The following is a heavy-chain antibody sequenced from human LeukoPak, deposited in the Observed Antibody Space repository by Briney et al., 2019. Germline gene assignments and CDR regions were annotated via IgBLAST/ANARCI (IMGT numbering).Heavy chain of an antibody. CDR2: ISAYNGST. D-gene: IGHD4-17*01. J-gene: IGHJ4*02. CDR3: ARDRGARNTVTVFDF. CDR1: GYTFTSYG. Sequence: ASVKVSCKASGYTFTSYGISWVRQAPGQGLEWMGWISAYNGSTNYAQKLQGRVTMTTDTSTSTAYMELRSLRSDDTAVYYCARDRGARNTVTVFDFWGQGTLVTVSS. V-gene: IGHV1-18*01.